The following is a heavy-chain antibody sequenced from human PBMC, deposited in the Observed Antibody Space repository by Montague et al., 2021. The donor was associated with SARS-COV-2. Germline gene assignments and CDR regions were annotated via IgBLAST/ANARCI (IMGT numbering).Heavy chain of an antibody. J-gene: IGHJ2*01. CDR3: ARRGYYDSAGYHWHLDL. Sequence: SETRSLTCTVSGGSINDHYRSWMRQSPGKGLEWIGYISSNGKTNYNPSLKSRVTLSADASRNEFSLKLDSVTAADTAVYFCARRGYYDSAGYHWHLDLWGRGMLVTVSS. CDR1: GGSINDHY. V-gene: IGHV4-4*09. CDR2: ISSNGKT. D-gene: IGHD3-22*01.